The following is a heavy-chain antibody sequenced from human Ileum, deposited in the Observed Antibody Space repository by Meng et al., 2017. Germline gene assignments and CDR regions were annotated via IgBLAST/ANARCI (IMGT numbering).Heavy chain of an antibody. V-gene: IGHV4-34*01. D-gene: IGHD5-18*01. CDR3: ARGYSLWAY. CDR1: GGSFSGYY. CDR2: IDHSGST. J-gene: IGHJ4*02. Sequence: LRLSCDVYGGSFSGYYWSWIRQPPGKGLDWTGEIDHSGSTNLNPSLKSRVTISVDTSKNQFSLKMSSVTAADTAVYYFARGYSLWAYWGQGTLVTVSS.